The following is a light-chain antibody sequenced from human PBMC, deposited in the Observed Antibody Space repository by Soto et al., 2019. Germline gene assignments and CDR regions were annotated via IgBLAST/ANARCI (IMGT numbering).Light chain of an antibody. J-gene: IGKJ1*01. CDR2: GAS. CDR1: QRISNSY. V-gene: IGKV3-20*01. Sequence: ETVLTQSPGTLSLSPGERATLSCRASQRISNSYLAWYQQKPGQAPRLLIYGASSRATGIPERFSGSGSVTDFTLTISRLEPEDFAVYFCQQYGSSPRTFGQGTKVDIK. CDR3: QQYGSSPRT.